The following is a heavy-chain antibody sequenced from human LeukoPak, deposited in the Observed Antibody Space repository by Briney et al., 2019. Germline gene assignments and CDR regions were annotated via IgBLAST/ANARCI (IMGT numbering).Heavy chain of an antibody. CDR1: GFTFSSYG. D-gene: IGHD3-10*01. CDR2: ISYDGSNK. J-gene: IGHJ3*02. Sequence: GGSLRLSCAASGFTFSSYGMHWVRQAPGKGLEWVAVISYDGSNKYYADSVKGRFTISRDNSKNTLYLQMNSLRAEDTAVYYCAKDSGYYGSGSLDAFDIWGQGTMVTVSS. CDR3: AKDSGYYGSGSLDAFDI. V-gene: IGHV3-30*18.